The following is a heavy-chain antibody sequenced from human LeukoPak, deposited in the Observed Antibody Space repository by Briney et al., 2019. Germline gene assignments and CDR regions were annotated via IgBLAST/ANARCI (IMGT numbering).Heavy chain of an antibody. CDR3: APEGPVFGV. CDR2: IHSGGT. V-gene: IGHV3-66*01. Sequence: GGSLGLSCAASGFAVSTNYMSWVRQAPGKGLEWVSFIHSGGTYYADSVKGRFTISRDNSKNTVYLQMNSLRAEDTAVYYCAPEGPVFGVRGQGTLVTVSS. D-gene: IGHD3-3*01. CDR1: GFAVSTNY. J-gene: IGHJ4*02.